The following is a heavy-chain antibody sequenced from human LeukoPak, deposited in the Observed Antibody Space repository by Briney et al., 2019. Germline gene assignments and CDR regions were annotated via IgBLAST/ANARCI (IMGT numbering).Heavy chain of an antibody. V-gene: IGHV1-18*01. CDR2: ISAYNGNT. Sequence: ASVKVSCKASGGTFSSYAISWVRQAPGQGLEWMGWISAYNGNTNYAQKVQGRVTMTTDTSTSTHNMELRSLRSDDTAVYYCARDAISTVTPNHDAFDTWGQGTMVTVSS. J-gene: IGHJ3*02. D-gene: IGHD4-11*01. CDR1: GGTFSSYA. CDR3: ARDAISTVTPNHDAFDT.